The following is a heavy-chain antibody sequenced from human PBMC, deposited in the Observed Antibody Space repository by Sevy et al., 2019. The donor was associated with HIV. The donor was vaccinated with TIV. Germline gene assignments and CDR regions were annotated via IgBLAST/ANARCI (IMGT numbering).Heavy chain of an antibody. D-gene: IGHD3-22*01. CDR3: ATTKDYYDSSSYPFDY. CDR1: GSTLTQLS. Sequence: ASVKVSCKVSGSTLTQLSMRWVRKAPGKGLEWMASFDPEDGETTYAQKFQGRVTMTEDTSTDTAYMQLSSLRSEDTAVYYCATTKDYYDSSSYPFDYWGQGTLVTVSS. CDR2: FDPEDGET. V-gene: IGHV1-24*01. J-gene: IGHJ4*02.